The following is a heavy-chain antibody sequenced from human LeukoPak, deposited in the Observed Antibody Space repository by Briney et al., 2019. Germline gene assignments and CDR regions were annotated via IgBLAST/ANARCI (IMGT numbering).Heavy chain of an antibody. D-gene: IGHD2-2*02. V-gene: IGHV3-21*01. CDR3: ARGSNTHGEYYFDY. Sequence: GGSLRLSCAASGFTFSSYSMNWVRQAPGKGLEWVSSISSRSSYIYYADSVKGRFTSSRDNAKNSLYLQMNSLRAEDTAVYYCARGSNTHGEYYFDYWGQGTLLTVSS. CDR1: GFTFSSYS. J-gene: IGHJ4*02. CDR2: ISSRSSYI.